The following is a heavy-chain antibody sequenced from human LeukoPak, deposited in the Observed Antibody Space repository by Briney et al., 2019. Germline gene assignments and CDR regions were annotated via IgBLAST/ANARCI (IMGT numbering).Heavy chain of an antibody. J-gene: IGHJ4*02. D-gene: IGHD6-13*01. CDR2: ISGGGGST. CDR1: GFSFSDAW. V-gene: IGHV3-23*01. CDR3: ANLPSSSWYDY. Sequence: GGSLRLSCAASGFSFSDAWMNWVRQAPGKGLEWVSTISGGGGSTYYADSVKGRFTISRDNSKNTLYLQMNSLRAEDTAVYYCANLPSSSWYDYGGQGTLVTVSS.